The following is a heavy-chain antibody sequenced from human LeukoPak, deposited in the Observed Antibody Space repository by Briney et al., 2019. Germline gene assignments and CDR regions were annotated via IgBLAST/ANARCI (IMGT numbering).Heavy chain of an antibody. D-gene: IGHD3-9*01. J-gene: IGHJ4*02. Sequence: PGGSLRLSCAASGFTFSSYAMSWVRQAPGKGLEWVSTISGSGGSTYYADSVKGRFTISRDNSKNTLYLQMSSLRAEDTAVYYCAQIGDYDILTGYYKGPGPFDYWGQGTLVTVSS. V-gene: IGHV3-23*01. CDR3: AQIGDYDILTGYYKGPGPFDY. CDR1: GFTFSSYA. CDR2: ISGSGGST.